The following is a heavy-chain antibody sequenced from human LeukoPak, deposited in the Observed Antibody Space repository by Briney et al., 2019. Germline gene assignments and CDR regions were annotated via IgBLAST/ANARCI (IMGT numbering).Heavy chain of an antibody. CDR2: INPHSGGT. V-gene: IGHV1-2*02. Sequence: ASVKVSCKASGYTFSDYYLHWVRQAPGHGLEWMGWINPHSGGTHYAQKFQGRGTMTRDTSISTAYLELSSLRSDDTAVYFCAREIVATIGVAFDIWGEGTMVTVSS. CDR1: GYTFSDYY. J-gene: IGHJ3*02. D-gene: IGHD5-12*01. CDR3: AREIVATIGVAFDI.